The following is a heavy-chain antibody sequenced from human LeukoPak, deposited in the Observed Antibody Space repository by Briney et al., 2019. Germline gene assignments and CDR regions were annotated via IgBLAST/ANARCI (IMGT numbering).Heavy chain of an antibody. CDR3: AGHHPRNTVDF. CDR1: GGSISSDDYY. D-gene: IGHD2/OR15-2a*01. V-gene: IGHV4-30-4*01. Sequence: PSETLSLTCTVSGGSISSDDYYWSWIRQPPGKGLEWIGYIQYSGSTAHNPSLKSRVTISVDTSKNQFSLKLSSVTAADTAVYYCAGHHPRNTVDFWGQGTLVTVSS. CDR2: IQYSGST. J-gene: IGHJ4*02.